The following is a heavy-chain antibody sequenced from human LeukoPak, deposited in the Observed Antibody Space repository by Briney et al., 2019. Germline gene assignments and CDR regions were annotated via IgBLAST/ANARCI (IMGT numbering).Heavy chain of an antibody. J-gene: IGHJ3*02. CDR1: GGTISSYY. CDR3: ARDRRRDLLHAFDI. D-gene: IGHD1-26*01. Sequence: SETLSLTCTVSGGTISSYYWSWIRQPPGKGLEWIAYIDYSGSTNYNPSLKSRGTISVAASKNQFSLKLSSVTAADTAVYYCARDRRRDLLHAFDIWGQGTMVTVSS. CDR2: IDYSGST. V-gene: IGHV4-59*01.